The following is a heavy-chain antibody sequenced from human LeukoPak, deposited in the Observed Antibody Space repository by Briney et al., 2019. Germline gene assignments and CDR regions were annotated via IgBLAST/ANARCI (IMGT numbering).Heavy chain of an antibody. V-gene: IGHV3-66*01. Sequence: PGGSLRLSCAASEFSVGSNYMTWVRQAPGKGLEWVSLIYSGGSTYYADSVKGRFTISRDNSKNTLYLQMNSLRAEDTAVYYCAKYSYGSGTSFDPWGQGTLVTVSS. CDR2: IYSGGST. J-gene: IGHJ5*02. CDR3: AKYSYGSGTSFDP. D-gene: IGHD3-10*01. CDR1: EFSVGSNY.